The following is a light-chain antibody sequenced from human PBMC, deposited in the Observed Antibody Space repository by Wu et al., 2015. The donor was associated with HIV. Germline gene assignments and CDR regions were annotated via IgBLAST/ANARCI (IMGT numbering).Light chain of an antibody. CDR3: QHYGDSPRA. CDR1: HIINNN. V-gene: IGKV3-15*01. CDR2: GAS. Sequence: EIVMTQSPATLSVSPGERATLSCRASHIINNNLAWYQQKPGQAPRLLIYGASTRATGIPARFSGSGSGTDFTLTIGRLEPEDFAVYYCQHYGDSPRAFGQGTKVEIK. J-gene: IGKJ1*01.